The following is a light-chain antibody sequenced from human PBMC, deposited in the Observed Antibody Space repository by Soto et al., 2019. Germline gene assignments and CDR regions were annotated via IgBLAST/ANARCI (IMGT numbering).Light chain of an antibody. CDR2: DAS. CDR1: QSISSW. Sequence: DIQMTQSPSTLSASVGDRVTITCRASQSISSWLAWYQQKPGKAPKLLIYDASSLESGVPSRFSGSGSWTEFTLTISSLQPDDFATYYCQQYNSYSPSTFGQGTKLEIQ. J-gene: IGKJ2*02. V-gene: IGKV1-5*01. CDR3: QQYNSYSPST.